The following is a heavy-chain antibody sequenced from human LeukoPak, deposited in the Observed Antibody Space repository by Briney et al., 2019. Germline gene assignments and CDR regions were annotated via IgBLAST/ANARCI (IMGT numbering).Heavy chain of an antibody. V-gene: IGHV1-18*01. Sequence: ASVKVSCKASGYTFTSHGISWVRQAPGQGLEWMGWISAYNGNTNYAQNFQGRVTLTTDTSTSTAYMELRSLGSDDTAVYYCARYQLLEKNWFDPWGQGTLVTVSS. CDR1: GYTFTSHG. CDR3: ARYQLLEKNWFDP. J-gene: IGHJ5*02. CDR2: ISAYNGNT. D-gene: IGHD2-2*01.